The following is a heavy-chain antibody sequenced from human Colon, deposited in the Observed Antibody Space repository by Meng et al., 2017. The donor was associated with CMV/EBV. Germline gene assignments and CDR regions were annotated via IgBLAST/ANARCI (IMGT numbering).Heavy chain of an antibody. D-gene: IGHD2-2*01. J-gene: IGHJ4*02. CDR1: GFTFGDYA. CDR3: VSDYCSSTSCPLGY. CDR2: IKQDGSEK. Sequence: GGSLRLSCTASGFTFGDYAMSWVRQAPGKGLEWVANIKQDGSEKYYVDSVKGRFTISRDNAKNSLYLQMNSPRAEDTAVYYCVSDYCSSTSCPLGYWGQGTLVTVSS. V-gene: IGHV3-7*01.